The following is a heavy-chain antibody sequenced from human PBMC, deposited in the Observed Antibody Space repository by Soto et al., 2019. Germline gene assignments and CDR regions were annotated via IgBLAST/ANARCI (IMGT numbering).Heavy chain of an antibody. Sequence: QVQLVQSGAEVKKPGASVKVSCKASGYTFTSYGISWVRQAPGQGLEWMGWISAYNGNTNYAQKFQGRVTMTTDTXTSTAYMELRSLRSDDTAVYYCARGGKYCPNGVCSFYDMDVWGQGTTVTVSS. J-gene: IGHJ6*02. D-gene: IGHD2-8*01. CDR3: ARGGKYCPNGVCSFYDMDV. CDR2: ISAYNGNT. V-gene: IGHV1-18*01. CDR1: GYTFTSYG.